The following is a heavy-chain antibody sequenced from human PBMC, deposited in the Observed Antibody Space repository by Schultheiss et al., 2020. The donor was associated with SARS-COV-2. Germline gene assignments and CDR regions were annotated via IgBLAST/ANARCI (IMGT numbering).Heavy chain of an antibody. V-gene: IGHV4-59*01. D-gene: IGHD4-23*01. CDR2: IYYSGST. CDR1: GGSISSYY. CDR3: ARDSTRWYYFDY. J-gene: IGHJ4*02. Sequence: SQTLSLTCTVSGGSISSYYWSWIRQPPGKGLEWIGYIYYSGSTNYNPSLKSRVTISVDTPKNQFSLKLRSVTAADTAVYYCARDSTRWYYFDYWGQGTLVTVSS.